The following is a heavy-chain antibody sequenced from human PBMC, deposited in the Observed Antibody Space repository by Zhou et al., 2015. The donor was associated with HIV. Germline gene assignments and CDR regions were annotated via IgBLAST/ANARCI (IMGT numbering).Heavy chain of an antibody. CDR1: GFTFSDYY. Sequence: QVQLVESGGGLVKPGGSLRLSCAASGFTFSDYYMSWIRQTPGKGLEWVSRINHDGTDTNYADSVKGRFTISRDDAKNTLYLQMNTLRAEDTAVYYCARPEGRYCSSSSCARHGMDVWGQGTTVTVSS. V-gene: IGHV3-11*06. CDR3: ARPEGRYCSSSSCARHGMDV. CDR2: INHDGTDT. D-gene: IGHD2-2*01. J-gene: IGHJ6*02.